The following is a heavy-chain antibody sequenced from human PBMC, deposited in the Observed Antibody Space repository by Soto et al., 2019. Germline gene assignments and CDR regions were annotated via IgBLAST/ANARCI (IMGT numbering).Heavy chain of an antibody. D-gene: IGHD6-6*01. V-gene: IGHV4-39*01. CDR1: GAAITSSYS. Sequence: QVQLQESGPGLVKPSETLSLTCTVSGAAITSSYSWGWIRQPAGKGLEWIGTIYYSGITYYNPSLKSRVAISVDTSKNQFSPNLMSVTGADTAVYYCARHRLREAALRPFDFWGQGILVTVPS. CDR2: IYYSGIT. J-gene: IGHJ4*02. CDR3: ARHRLREAALRPFDF.